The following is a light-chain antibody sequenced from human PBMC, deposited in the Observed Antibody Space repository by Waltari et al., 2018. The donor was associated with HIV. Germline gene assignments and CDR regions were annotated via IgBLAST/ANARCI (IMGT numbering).Light chain of an antibody. CDR2: DVS. CDR3: RSYTSSSTLV. V-gene: IGLV2-14*03. Sequence: QSAVTQPASVSGSPGQSITISSTGTSSDFGGYNTVSWYQQHPGKAPKIMIYDVSNRPSGVSNRFSGSKSANTASLTISGLQAEDEADYYCRSYTSSSTLVFGGGTKRTVL. CDR1: SSDFGGYNT. J-gene: IGLJ2*01.